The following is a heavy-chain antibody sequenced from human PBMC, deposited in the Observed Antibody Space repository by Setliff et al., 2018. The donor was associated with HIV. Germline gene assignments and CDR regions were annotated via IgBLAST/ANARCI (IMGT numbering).Heavy chain of an antibody. Sequence: GESLKISCVASGFTFSTFAMHWVRQAPGKGLEWVSVISYDATRISYADSVKGRFTISRDSAKNSLFLQMDSLRVEDTAVYYCVREVRVTPNPPFDYWGQGTLVTVSS. CDR2: ISYDATRI. CDR1: GFTFSTFA. J-gene: IGHJ4*02. CDR3: VREVRVTPNPPFDY. D-gene: IGHD2-21*02. V-gene: IGHV3-30*07.